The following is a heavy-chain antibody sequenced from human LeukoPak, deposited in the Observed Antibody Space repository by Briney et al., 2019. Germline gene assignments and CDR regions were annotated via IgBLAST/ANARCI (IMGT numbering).Heavy chain of an antibody. V-gene: IGHV4-4*08. CDR2: MCPSGRT. Sequence: SETLSLTCTVSNDSISSYCCSWVRQPPGKGLEWIGFMCPSGRTDYNPSLKGRVTMSIDTSKNQLSMGLRFLTAADTAVYYCATSYDGKTAPYDLWGHGTLVTVSS. J-gene: IGHJ5*02. CDR1: NDSISSYC. D-gene: IGHD4-23*01. CDR3: ATSYDGKTAPYDL.